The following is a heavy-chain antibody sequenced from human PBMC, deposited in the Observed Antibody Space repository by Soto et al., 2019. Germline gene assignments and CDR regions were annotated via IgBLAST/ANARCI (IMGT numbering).Heavy chain of an antibody. Sequence: PGGSLRLSCAASGFTFSSYEMNWVRQAPGKGLEWVSYISSSGSTIYYADSVKGRFTISRDNAKNSLYLQMNSLRAEDTAVYYCARDTIASAGTSYSYYYGMDVWGQGTTVTVSS. V-gene: IGHV3-48*03. CDR3: ARDTIASAGTSYSYYYGMDV. J-gene: IGHJ6*02. D-gene: IGHD6-13*01. CDR2: ISSSGSTI. CDR1: GFTFSSYE.